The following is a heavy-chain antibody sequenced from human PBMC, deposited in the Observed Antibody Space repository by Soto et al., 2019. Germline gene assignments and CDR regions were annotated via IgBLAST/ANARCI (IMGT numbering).Heavy chain of an antibody. V-gene: IGHV3-9*01. D-gene: IGHD1-26*01. Sequence: GGSLRLSCAASGFTFDDYAMHWVRQAPGKGLEWVSGISCNSGSIGYVDSVKGRFTISRDNAKNSLYLQMNSLRAEDTALYYCASRSGWELPFDYWGQGTLVTVSS. CDR1: GFTFDDYA. J-gene: IGHJ4*02. CDR3: ASRSGWELPFDY. CDR2: ISCNSGSI.